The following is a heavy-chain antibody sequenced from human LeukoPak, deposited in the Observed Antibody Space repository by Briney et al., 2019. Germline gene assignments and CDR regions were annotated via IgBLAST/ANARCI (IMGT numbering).Heavy chain of an antibody. D-gene: IGHD5-12*01. J-gene: IGHJ6*03. CDR2: ISAYNGNT. Sequence: ASVKVSCKASGYTFTSYGISWVRQAPGQGLEWMGWISAYNGNTNYAQKLQGRVTMTTDTSTSTAYMELRSLRSDDTAVYYCARDFSGYDYYYYYMDVWGKGTTVTISS. V-gene: IGHV1-18*01. CDR3: ARDFSGYDYYYYYMDV. CDR1: GYTFTSYG.